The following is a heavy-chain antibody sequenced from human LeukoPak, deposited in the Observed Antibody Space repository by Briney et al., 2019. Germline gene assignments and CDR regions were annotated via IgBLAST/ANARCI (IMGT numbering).Heavy chain of an antibody. CDR1: GYTFTSYG. D-gene: IGHD4-17*01. Sequence: ASVKVSCKASGYTFTSYGISWVRQAPGQGLEWMGWISAYNGNTNYAQKLQGRVTMTTDTSTSIAYMELRSLRSDDTAVYYCARDWTTVTTSEGTYTFDYWGQGTLVTVSS. CDR2: ISAYNGNT. V-gene: IGHV1-18*01. J-gene: IGHJ4*02. CDR3: ARDWTTVTTSEGTYTFDY.